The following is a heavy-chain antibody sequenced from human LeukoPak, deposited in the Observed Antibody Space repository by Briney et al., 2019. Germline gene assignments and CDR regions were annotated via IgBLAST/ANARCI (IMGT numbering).Heavy chain of an antibody. CDR2: IYYSGST. CDR3: ARGKDQAVAGPAGPGFDY. V-gene: IGHV4-39*07. D-gene: IGHD6-19*01. J-gene: IGHJ4*02. Sequence: SETLSLTCTVSGGSISSSSYYWGWIRQPPGKGLEWIGSIYYSGSTYYNPSLKSRVTISVDTSKNQFSLKLSSVTAADTAVYYCARGKDQAVAGPAGPGFDYWGQETLVTVSS. CDR1: GGSISSSSYY.